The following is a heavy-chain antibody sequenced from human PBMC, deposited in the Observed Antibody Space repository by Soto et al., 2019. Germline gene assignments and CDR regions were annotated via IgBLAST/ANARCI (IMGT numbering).Heavy chain of an antibody. V-gene: IGHV3-23*01. D-gene: IGHD3-10*01. J-gene: IGHJ6*02. CDR2: VSESGGST. Sequence: GGSLRLSCAASGFIFSRYAMSWVRQAPGKGLEWVSGVSESGGSTYYTDYVKGRFTISRDNSKNTVYLKMNSLRAEDTAVYFCAKDPMVRGVMLPMDVWGQGTTVTVSS. CDR3: AKDPMVRGVMLPMDV. CDR1: GFIFSRYA.